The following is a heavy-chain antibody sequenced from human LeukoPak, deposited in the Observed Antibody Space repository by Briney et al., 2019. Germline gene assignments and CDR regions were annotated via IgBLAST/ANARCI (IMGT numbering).Heavy chain of an antibody. CDR1: GFTFSSYA. D-gene: IGHD3-10*01. CDR2: ISGSGGST. V-gene: IGHV3-23*01. J-gene: IGHJ5*02. CDR3: ASSITMVRAPGS. Sequence: GGSLRLSCAASGFTFSSYAMSWVRQAPGKGLEWVSAISGSGGSTYYADSVKGRFTISRDNSKNTLYLQMNSLRAEDTAVYYCASSITMVRAPGSWGQGTLVTVSS.